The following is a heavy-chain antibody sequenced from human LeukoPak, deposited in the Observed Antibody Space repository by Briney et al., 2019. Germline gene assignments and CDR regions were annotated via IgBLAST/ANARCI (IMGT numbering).Heavy chain of an antibody. V-gene: IGHV1-8*01. J-gene: IGHJ4*02. CDR3: ARAPRSWGFGY. CDR1: GYTFTSYD. Sequence: GASVNVSCKASGYTFTSYDINWLRQATGQGPEWMGWMNPNSGATGYAQKFQGRVTMTRSTSINTAYMELSSLRSEDTAVYYCARAPRSWGFGYWGQGTLVTVSS. D-gene: IGHD7-27*01. CDR2: MNPNSGAT.